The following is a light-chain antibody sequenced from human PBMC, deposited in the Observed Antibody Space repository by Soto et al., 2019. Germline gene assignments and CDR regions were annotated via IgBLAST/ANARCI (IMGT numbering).Light chain of an antibody. Sequence: EIVLTQSPGTLSLSPGERATLSCRASQTVTGSYLAWYQHKPGQSPRLLIYGASGRATGIPDRFSGSGSGTDFTLTISRLEPEDFAVYFCQQYESLPITFGGGTKVDI. V-gene: IGKV3-20*01. CDR1: QTVTGSY. CDR3: QQYESLPIT. CDR2: GAS. J-gene: IGKJ4*01.